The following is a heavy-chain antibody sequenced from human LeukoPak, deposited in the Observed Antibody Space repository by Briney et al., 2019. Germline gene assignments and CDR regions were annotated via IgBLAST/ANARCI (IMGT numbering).Heavy chain of an antibody. V-gene: IGHV1-2*02. D-gene: IGHD2-15*01. CDR2: INPNSGGT. CDR3: ARDAAHCGGSCYGNWFDP. Sequence: ASVKVSCKASGYTFTGYYMHWVRQAPGQGLEWMGWINPNSGGTNYAQKFQGRVTMTRDTSISTAYMELSRLRSDDTAVYYCARDAAHCGGSCYGNWFDPWGQGTLVTVSS. J-gene: IGHJ5*02. CDR1: GYTFTGYY.